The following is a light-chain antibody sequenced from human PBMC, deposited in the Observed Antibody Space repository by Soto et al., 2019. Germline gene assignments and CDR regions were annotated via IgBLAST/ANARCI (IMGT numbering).Light chain of an antibody. CDR1: ISNIGSNT. CDR3: SAWDNILNAWV. CDR2: SNI. V-gene: IGLV1-44*01. Sequence: QSVLTQPPSASGTPGQSVTISCSGGISNIGSNTVNWYQQLPGMAPRLLIYSNIYRPSGIPDRISGSYSGTSASLAISGLQSEDEADYYCSAWDNILNAWVFGGGTKLTVL. J-gene: IGLJ3*02.